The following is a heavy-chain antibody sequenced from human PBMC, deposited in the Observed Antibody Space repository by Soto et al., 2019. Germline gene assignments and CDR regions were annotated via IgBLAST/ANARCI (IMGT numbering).Heavy chain of an antibody. J-gene: IGHJ3*02. CDR2: IKSKTDGGTT. D-gene: IGHD5-12*01. CDR3: TVVRTRDGYKLYAFDI. CDR1: GFTFSNAW. V-gene: IGHV3-15*07. Sequence: PGGSLRLSCAASGFTFSNAWMNWVRQAPGKGLEWVGRIKSKTDGGTTDYAAPVKGRFTISRDDSKNTLYLQMNSLKTEDTAVYYCTVVRTRDGYKLYAFDIWGQGTMVTVSS.